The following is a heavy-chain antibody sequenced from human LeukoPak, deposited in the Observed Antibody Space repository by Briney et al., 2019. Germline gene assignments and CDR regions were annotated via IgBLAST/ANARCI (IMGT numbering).Heavy chain of an antibody. D-gene: IGHD3-3*01. CDR3: ARHVPAIYDFWSGYSVIDY. CDR2: IYYSGST. CDR1: GGSISSSSYY. J-gene: IGHJ4*02. V-gene: IGHV4-39*01. Sequence: KPSETLSLTCTVSGGSISSSSYYWGWIRQPPGKGLEWIGSIYYSGSTYYNPSLKSRVTISVDTSKNQFSLKLSSVTAADTAVYYCARHVPAIYDFWSGYSVIDYWGQGTLVTVSS.